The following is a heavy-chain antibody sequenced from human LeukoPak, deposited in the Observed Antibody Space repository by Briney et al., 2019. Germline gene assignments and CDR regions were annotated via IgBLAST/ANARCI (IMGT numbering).Heavy chain of an antibody. D-gene: IGHD3-16*01. V-gene: IGHV3-23*01. J-gene: IGHJ3*02. CDR2: ISRSGDSA. CDR3: AKGGRTFTAAFDI. Sequence: GGSLRLSCAASGFTFSFYAMSWVRQAPGKGLEWVSAISRSGDSAFYTDSVKGRFTISRDNSKDTLYLQMNSLRADDTAIYYCAKGGRTFTAAFDIWGQGTMVAVSS. CDR1: GFTFSFYA.